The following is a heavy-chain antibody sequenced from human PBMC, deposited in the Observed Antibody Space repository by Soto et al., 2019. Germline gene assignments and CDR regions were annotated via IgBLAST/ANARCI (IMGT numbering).Heavy chain of an antibody. D-gene: IGHD2-2*01. CDR1: GGSISSGDYY. CDR3: ARGIVVVPAAPNWFDP. CDR2: IYYSGST. Sequence: PSETLSLTCTVSGGSISSGDYYWSWIRQPPGKGLEWIGYIYYSGSTYYNPSLKSRVTISVDTSKNQFSLKLSSVTAADTAVYYCARGIVVVPAAPNWFDPWGQGILVTVSS. J-gene: IGHJ5*02. V-gene: IGHV4-30-4*01.